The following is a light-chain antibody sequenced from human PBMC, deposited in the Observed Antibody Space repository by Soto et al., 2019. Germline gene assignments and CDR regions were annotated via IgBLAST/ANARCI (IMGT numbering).Light chain of an antibody. CDR2: QDD. J-gene: IGLJ2*01. V-gene: IGLV3-1*01. Sequence: SYELTQPPSVSVSPGQTASITCSGHKLGDRYASWYQQRPGQPPVLVMFQDDRRPSGIPDRFSGSNSGNTATLTISGTDTVDEADYYCQAWDKSSVIFGGGTKLPS. CDR3: QAWDKSSVI. CDR1: KLGDRY.